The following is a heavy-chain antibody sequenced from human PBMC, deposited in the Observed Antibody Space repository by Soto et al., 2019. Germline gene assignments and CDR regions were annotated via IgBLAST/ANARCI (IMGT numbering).Heavy chain of an antibody. D-gene: IGHD2-15*01. CDR2: INSDGSST. Sequence: GGSLRLSCAASGFTFSSYWMHWVRQAPGKGLVWVSRINSDGSSTSYADSVKGRFTISRDNAKNTLYLQMNSLRAEDTAVYYCARARDIVVVVAATSLQSNDAFDIWGQGTMVTVSS. V-gene: IGHV3-74*01. J-gene: IGHJ3*02. CDR3: ARARDIVVVVAATSLQSNDAFDI. CDR1: GFTFSSYW.